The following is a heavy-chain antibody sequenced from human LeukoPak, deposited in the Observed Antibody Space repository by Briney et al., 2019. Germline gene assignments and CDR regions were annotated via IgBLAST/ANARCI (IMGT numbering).Heavy chain of an antibody. D-gene: IGHD6-13*01. V-gene: IGHV1-18*01. Sequence: ASVKVSCKASGYTFTSYGISWVRQAPGQGLEWMGWISAYNGNTNYARKLQGRVTMTTDASTSTAYMELRSLRSDETAVYYCARDQVQYSSSWYSGGDEVLDAFDIWGQGTMVTVSS. J-gene: IGHJ3*02. CDR2: ISAYNGNT. CDR1: GYTFTSYG. CDR3: ARDQVQYSSSWYSGGDEVLDAFDI.